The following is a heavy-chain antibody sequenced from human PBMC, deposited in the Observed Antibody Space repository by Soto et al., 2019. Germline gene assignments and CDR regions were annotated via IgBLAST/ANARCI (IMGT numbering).Heavy chain of an antibody. CDR3: ARGGPNGSHFDY. CDR2: IWYDGSDK. D-gene: IGHD1-1*01. CDR1: GFTFRNYG. V-gene: IGHV3-33*01. J-gene: IGHJ4*02. Sequence: VQLVESGGGVVQPGKSVRLSCAASGFTFRNYGMHWVRQAPGKGLEWVAVIWYDGSDKYYVDSVKGRFTISRDNSKNTLYLRMNSLRAEDTAVYYCARGGPNGSHFDYWGQGTLVTFSS.